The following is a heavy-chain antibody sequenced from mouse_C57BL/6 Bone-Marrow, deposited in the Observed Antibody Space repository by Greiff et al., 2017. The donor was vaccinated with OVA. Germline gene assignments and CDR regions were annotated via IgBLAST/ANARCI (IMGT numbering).Heavy chain of an antibody. V-gene: IGHV5-15*01. CDR3: ARHGGYGAWFAY. CDR1: GFTFSDYG. J-gene: IGHJ3*01. CDR2: ISNLAYSI. Sequence: EVMLVESGGGLVQPGGSLKLSCAASGFTFSDYGMAWVRQAPRKGPEWVAFISNLAYSIYYADPVTGRFTISRENAKNTLYLEMSSLRSEDTAMYYCARHGGYGAWFAYWGQGTLVTVSA. D-gene: IGHD1-1*02.